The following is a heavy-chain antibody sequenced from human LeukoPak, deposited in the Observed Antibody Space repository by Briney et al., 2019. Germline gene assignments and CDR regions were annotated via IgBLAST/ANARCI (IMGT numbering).Heavy chain of an antibody. CDR2: INSLSDYI. CDR1: GFTFNTYT. V-gene: IGHV3-21*01. CDR3: AGGGNSGSWFDP. D-gene: IGHD4-23*01. Sequence: GGSLRLSCAASGFTFNTYTMHWVRQAPGKGLEWVSSINSLSDYIYYADSVRGRFTISRDNAKNSLYLQMNSLRAEDTAVYYCAGGGNSGSWFDPWGQGTLVTVSS. J-gene: IGHJ5*02.